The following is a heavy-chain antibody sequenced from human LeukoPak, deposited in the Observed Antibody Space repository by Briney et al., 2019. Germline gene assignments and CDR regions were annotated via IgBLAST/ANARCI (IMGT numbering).Heavy chain of an antibody. CDR1: GYNLNAYG. J-gene: IGHJ5*02. Sequence: ASVKVSCKASGYNLNAYGITWVRQAPGQGLEWMGWISVYNGDTYYAQKFQGRVTMTEDTSTDTAYMELSSLRSEDTAVYYCATEGFCSSTRCWFDPWGQGTLVTVSS. V-gene: IGHV1-18*01. CDR3: ATEGFCSSTRCWFDP. D-gene: IGHD2-2*01. CDR2: ISVYNGDT.